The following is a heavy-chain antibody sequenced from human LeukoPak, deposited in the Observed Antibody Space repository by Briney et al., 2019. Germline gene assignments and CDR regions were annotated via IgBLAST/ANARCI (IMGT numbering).Heavy chain of an antibody. D-gene: IGHD2-15*01. CDR1: GYTFTSYG. CDR3: ARVKRMDIVVVVAAPFDY. V-gene: IGHV1-18*01. CDR2: ISAYNGNT. Sequence: ASVKVSCKASGYTFTSYGISWVRQAPGQGLEWMGWISAYNGNTNYAQKLQGRVTMTTDTSTSTAYMELRSLRSDDTAVYYCARVKRMDIVVVVAAPFDYWGQGTLVTVSS. J-gene: IGHJ4*02.